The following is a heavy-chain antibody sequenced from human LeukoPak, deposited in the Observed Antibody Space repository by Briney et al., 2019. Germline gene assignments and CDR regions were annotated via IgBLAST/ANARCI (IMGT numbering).Heavy chain of an antibody. CDR2: INHSGST. CDR1: GGSISGYY. J-gene: IGHJ4*02. D-gene: IGHD6-13*01. CDR3: ARVTRYSSSWYDY. Sequence: SETLSLTCAVYGGSISGYYWSWIRQPPGKGLEWIGEINHSGSTNYNPSLKSRVTISVDTTKNQFSLKLSSVTAADTAVYYCARVTRYSSSWYDYWGQGTLVTVSS. V-gene: IGHV4-34*01.